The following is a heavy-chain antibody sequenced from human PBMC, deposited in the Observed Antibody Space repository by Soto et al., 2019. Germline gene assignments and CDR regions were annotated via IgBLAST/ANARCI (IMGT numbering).Heavy chain of an antibody. D-gene: IGHD6-13*01. CDR3: VRDYSFGFDY. CDR2: FWSAGTI. Sequence: EVQLVGSGGGLAQPGGPLRLSGAASGSTFGSYTLNWVRQAPGKGREWVSNFWSAGTINYADSVKGRFTVSRDNAKTSMSLQMNGLRDEDTAVYYCVRDYSFGFDYWGQGILVTVSS. V-gene: IGHV3-48*02. CDR1: GSTFGSYT. J-gene: IGHJ4*02.